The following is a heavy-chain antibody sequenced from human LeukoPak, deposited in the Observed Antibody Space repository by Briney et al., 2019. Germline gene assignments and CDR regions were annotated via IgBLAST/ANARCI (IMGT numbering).Heavy chain of an antibody. J-gene: IGHJ4*02. CDR3: AGGNSALLDY. CDR1: GFTFASNS. V-gene: IGHV3-21*01. D-gene: IGHD5-18*01. Sequence: GGSLRLSCAASGFTFASNSMTWVRQAPGKGLEWVSSISDSGIYIFYSDSVKGRFTVSRDNAKNSLYLQMNSLRAEDTAVYYCAGGNSALLDYWGQGTLVTVSS. CDR2: ISDSGIYI.